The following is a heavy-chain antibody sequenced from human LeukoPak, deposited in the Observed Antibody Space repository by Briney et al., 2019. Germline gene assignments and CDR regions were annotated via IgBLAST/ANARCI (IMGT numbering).Heavy chain of an antibody. CDR2: ISGSGGST. J-gene: IGHJ4*02. D-gene: IGHD2-15*01. CDR1: GFTFSSYA. Sequence: GGSLRLSCAVSGFTFSSYAMSWVRQAPGKGLEWVSAISGSGGSTYYADSVKGRFTISRDNSKNTLYLQMNSLRAEDTAVYYCAKDRCSGGSCYTYFDYWGQGTLVTVSS. V-gene: IGHV3-23*01. CDR3: AKDRCSGGSCYTYFDY.